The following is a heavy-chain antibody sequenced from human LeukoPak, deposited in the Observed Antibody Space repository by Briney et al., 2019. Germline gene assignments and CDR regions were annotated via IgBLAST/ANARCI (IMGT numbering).Heavy chain of an antibody. J-gene: IGHJ4*02. CDR2: INQDGSKK. CDR1: GFTFDETW. CDR3: ARGQTLTF. V-gene: IGHV3-7*01. Sequence: GGSLRLSCVGSGFTFDETWMTWVRQAPGKGLEWVANINQDGSKKFYVDSVKGRFTISRDNAKNALYLQMNSLRAEDTGVYFCARGQTLTFWGQGTLVTASS.